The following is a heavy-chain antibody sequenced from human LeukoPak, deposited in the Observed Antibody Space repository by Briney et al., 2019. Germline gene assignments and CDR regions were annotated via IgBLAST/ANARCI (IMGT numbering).Heavy chain of an antibody. J-gene: IGHJ4*02. D-gene: IGHD5-18*01. CDR1: GFTVSDNY. CDR2: IYSGGGT. Sequence: GGSLRLSCAASGFTVSDNYMGWVPQAPGKGLEWVSFIYSGGGTSYADSVKGRFTISRDNSKNTLYLQMNSLRAEDTALYYCAKGGGYSYGYYYWGQGTLVTVSS. CDR3: AKGGGYSYGYYY. V-gene: IGHV3-66*01.